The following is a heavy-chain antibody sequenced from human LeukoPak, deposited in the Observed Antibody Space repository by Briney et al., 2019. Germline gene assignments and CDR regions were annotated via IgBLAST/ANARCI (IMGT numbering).Heavy chain of an antibody. CDR1: GFTFSSYS. Sequence: PGGSLRLSCAASGFTFSSYSMNWVRQAPGKGLEWVSSISSSSSYIYYADSVKGRFTISRDNAKNSLYLQMNSLGAEDTAVYYCAREAYCGGDCSEFDPWAREPWSPSPQ. V-gene: IGHV3-21*01. J-gene: IGHJ5*02. CDR2: ISSSSSYI. D-gene: IGHD2-21*02. CDR3: AREAYCGGDCSEFDP.